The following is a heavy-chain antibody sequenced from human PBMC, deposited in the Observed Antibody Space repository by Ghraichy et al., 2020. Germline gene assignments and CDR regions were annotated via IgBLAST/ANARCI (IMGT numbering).Heavy chain of an antibody. J-gene: IGHJ5*02. CDR1: GFTFSSYA. Sequence: GGSLRLSCAASGFTFSSYAMSWVRQTPGKGLEWVSGISDGGVTTTYAESVKGRFTISRDNSKNTLYLQMNSLRAEDTAVYYCAKDQGHTYGFTVFETWGQGTLVTVSS. CDR2: ISDGGVTT. CDR3: AKDQGHTYGFTVFET. V-gene: IGHV3-23*01. D-gene: IGHD5-18*01.